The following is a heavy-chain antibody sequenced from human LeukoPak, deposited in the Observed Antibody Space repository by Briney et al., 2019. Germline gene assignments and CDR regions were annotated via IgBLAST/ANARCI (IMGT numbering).Heavy chain of an antibody. CDR3: VRHEWNYYYYYVDV. CDR1: SGSTSSSRYY. V-gene: IGHV4-39*01. Sequence: SETLSLTCTVSSGSTSSSRYYWGWIRQPPGKGLEWIGSIYYSGSTYYNPSLKSRVTISVDTSKNQFSLKLTSVTAADTAMYYCVRHEWNYYYYYVDVWGKGTTVTVSS. J-gene: IGHJ6*03. CDR2: IYYSGST. D-gene: IGHD3-3*01.